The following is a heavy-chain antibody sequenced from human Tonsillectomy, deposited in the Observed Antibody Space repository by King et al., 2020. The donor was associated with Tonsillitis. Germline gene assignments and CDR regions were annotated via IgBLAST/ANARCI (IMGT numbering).Heavy chain of an antibody. Sequence: VQLPQWGAGLLKPSETLSLTCAVYGRSFSGYYWSWIRQPPGKGLEWIGEINHSGSTNYNPSLKSRVTISVDTSKNQFSLKLSSVTAADTAVYYCARWPRIAVAGRALDYWGQGTLVTVSS. CDR3: ARWPRIAVAGRALDY. J-gene: IGHJ4*02. V-gene: IGHV4-34*01. CDR2: INHSGST. D-gene: IGHD6-19*01. CDR1: GRSFSGYY.